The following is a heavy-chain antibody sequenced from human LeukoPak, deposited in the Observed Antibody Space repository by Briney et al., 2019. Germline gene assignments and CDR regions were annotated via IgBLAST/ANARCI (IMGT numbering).Heavy chain of an antibody. J-gene: IGHJ3*02. CDR3: AKILGKMITFGGVIVPDAFDI. CDR1: GFTFSSYA. Sequence: PGGSLRLSCAASGFTFSSYAMSWVCQAPGKGLEWVSAISGSGGSTYYADSVKGRFTISRDNSKNTLYLQMNSLRAEDTAVYYCAKILGKMITFGGVIVPDAFDIWGQGTMVTVSS. D-gene: IGHD3-16*02. CDR2: ISGSGGST. V-gene: IGHV3-23*01.